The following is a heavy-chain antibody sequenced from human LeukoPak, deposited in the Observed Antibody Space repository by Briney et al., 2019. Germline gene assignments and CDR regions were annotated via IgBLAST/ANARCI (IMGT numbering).Heavy chain of an antibody. Sequence: EASVKVSCTASGYTFSNYGISWVRQAPGQGLEWMAWISVYNGDTNYAQNFQGGVTLTTDTSTSTAYMELRSLRSDDTAVYYCARDLEVTGTTAGNWGQGTLVTVSS. CDR3: ARDLEVTGTTAGN. J-gene: IGHJ4*02. V-gene: IGHV1-18*01. D-gene: IGHD1-1*01. CDR2: ISVYNGDT. CDR1: GYTFSNYG.